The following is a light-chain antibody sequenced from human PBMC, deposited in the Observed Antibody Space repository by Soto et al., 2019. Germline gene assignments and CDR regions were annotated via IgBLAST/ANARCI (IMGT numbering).Light chain of an antibody. CDR2: AAS. V-gene: IGKV1-12*01. CDR1: QVISSR. CDR3: QQSNSFPLT. J-gene: IGKJ4*01. Sequence: DIQMTQSPSSVSASVGDRVTITCRASQVISSRLAWYQQKPGKAPNLLIYAASSLQSGVPSRFSGSGSETDFTITIGSLQPEDFATYYCQQSNSFPLTFGGGKKVEIK.